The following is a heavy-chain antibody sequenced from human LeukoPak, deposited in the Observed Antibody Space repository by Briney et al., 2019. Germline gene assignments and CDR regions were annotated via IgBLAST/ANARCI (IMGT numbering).Heavy chain of an antibody. J-gene: IGHJ4*02. D-gene: IGHD3-3*01. CDR1: GGSIDDNYL. CDR3: ARHYDFSSPYNS. Sequence: SETLSLTCVVSGGSIDDNYLWTWVRQPPGKGLDWIGEISHTEGAKYCPSLEGRVSISMDRSKNLFSLMLRSVTAADTAVYFCARHYDFSSPYNSWGQGILVTVSS. CDR2: ISHTEGA. V-gene: IGHV4/OR15-8*02.